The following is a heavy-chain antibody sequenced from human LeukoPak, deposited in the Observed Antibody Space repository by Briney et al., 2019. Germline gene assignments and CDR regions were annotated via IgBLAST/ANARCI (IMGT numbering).Heavy chain of an antibody. CDR1: GYSFTTYW. J-gene: IGHJ5*02. CDR3: ARLGGFLVVPPAWGSDHWFDP. D-gene: IGHD3-16*01. CDR2: ISPGDSNT. V-gene: IGHV5-51*01. Sequence: GESLKISCKASGYSFTTYWIGWVRQMPGKGLEWMGIISPGDSNTKYSPSFQGQVTISADKSITTAYLQWSSLKASDTAIYYCARLGGFLVVPPAWGSDHWFDPWGQGTLVTVSS.